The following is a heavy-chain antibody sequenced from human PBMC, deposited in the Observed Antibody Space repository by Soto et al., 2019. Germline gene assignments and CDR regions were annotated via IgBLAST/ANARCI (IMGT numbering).Heavy chain of an antibody. J-gene: IGHJ3*02. V-gene: IGHV1-3*01. Sequence: QVQLVQSGAEVKKPGASVKVSCKASGYTFTSYAMHWVRQAPGQRLEWMGWINAGNGNTKYSQKFQGRVTITRDTSASTAYMELSSLRSEDTAVYYCARMIGYCSGGSCYSGGERDAFDIWGQGTMVTVSS. CDR3: ARMIGYCSGGSCYSGGERDAFDI. CDR2: INAGNGNT. CDR1: GYTFTSYA. D-gene: IGHD2-15*01.